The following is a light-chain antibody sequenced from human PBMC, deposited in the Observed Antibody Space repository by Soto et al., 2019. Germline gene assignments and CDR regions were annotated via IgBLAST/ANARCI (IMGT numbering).Light chain of an antibody. V-gene: IGKV3-20*01. J-gene: IGKJ1*01. CDR3: HLRET. CDR2: GAS. Sequence: EIVLTQSPGTLSLSPGERATLSCRASQSVSSGYLAWYQQKPAQAPRLVIYGASTRATGIPDRFSGSGSGTDFTLTISRLEPEDFAVYYCHLRETFGQGTKVEIK. CDR1: QSVSSGY.